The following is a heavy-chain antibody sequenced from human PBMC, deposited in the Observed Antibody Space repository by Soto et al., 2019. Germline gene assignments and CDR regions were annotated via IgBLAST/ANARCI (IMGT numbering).Heavy chain of an antibody. CDR2: ISAYNGNT. CDR1: GYTFTSYG. D-gene: IGHD2-2*01. Sequence: ASVKVSCKASGYTFTSYGISWVRQAPGQGLEWMGWISAYNGNTNYAQKLQGRVTMTTDTSTSTAYMELRSLRSDDTAVYYCARAVVVPAAMLWVANWFDPWGQGTLVTVSS. CDR3: ARAVVVPAAMLWVANWFDP. V-gene: IGHV1-18*01. J-gene: IGHJ5*02.